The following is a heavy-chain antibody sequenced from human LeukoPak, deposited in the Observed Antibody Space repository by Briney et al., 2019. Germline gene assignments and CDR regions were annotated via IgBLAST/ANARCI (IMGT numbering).Heavy chain of an antibody. CDR2: INPNSVGT. CDR1: GYTFTGYY. D-gene: IGHD2-2*01. J-gene: IGHJ5*02. Sequence: GASVKVSCKPSGYTFTGYYMHWVRQAPGQGREWMGWINPNSVGTNYAQKIQGRVTMTRATSISPAYMQLSRLRSDDTGVYYCARDGRCSSTSCYGWFDPWGQGTLVTVSS. CDR3: ARDGRCSSTSCYGWFDP. V-gene: IGHV1-2*02.